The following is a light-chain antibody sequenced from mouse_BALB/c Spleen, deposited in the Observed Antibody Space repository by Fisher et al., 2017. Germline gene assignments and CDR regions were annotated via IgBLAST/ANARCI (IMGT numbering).Light chain of an antibody. Sequence: IVMTQSPAITAASLGQKVTMTCSASSSVSYMYWYQQKPGSSPRLLIYSTSNLASGVPARFSGSGSGTSYSLTISSMEAEDAATYYCQQYSGYPLTFGAGTKLELK. CDR1: SSVSY. CDR3: QQYSGYPLT. V-gene: IGKV4-55*01. J-gene: IGKJ5*01. CDR2: STS.